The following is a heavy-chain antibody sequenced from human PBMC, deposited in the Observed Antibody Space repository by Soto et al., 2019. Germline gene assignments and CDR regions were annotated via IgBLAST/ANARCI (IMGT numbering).Heavy chain of an antibody. CDR1: GGSSSSYY. CDR2: IYYSGST. V-gene: IGHV4-59*01. D-gene: IGHD3-3*01. CDR3: ARVPTYDFWSATSAFDI. J-gene: IGHJ3*02. Sequence: PLETLSLTCTVSGGSSSSYYWSWIRQPPGKGLEWIGYIYYSGSTNYNPSLKSRVTISVDTSKNQFSLKLSSVTAADTAVYYCARVPTYDFWSATSAFDIWGQGTMVTVSS.